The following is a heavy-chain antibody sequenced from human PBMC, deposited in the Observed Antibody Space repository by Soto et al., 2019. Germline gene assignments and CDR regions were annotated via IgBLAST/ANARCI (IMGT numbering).Heavy chain of an antibody. Sequence: SVKVSCKASGGTFSSYAISWVRQAPGQGLEWMGGIIPIFGTANYAQKFQGRVTITADESTSTAYMELSSLRSEDTAVYYCARVPDIVVVPAAIPRVTWFDPWGQGTLVTVSS. CDR3: ARVPDIVVVPAAIPRVTWFDP. CDR2: IIPIFGTA. CDR1: GGTFSSYA. D-gene: IGHD2-2*01. J-gene: IGHJ5*02. V-gene: IGHV1-69*13.